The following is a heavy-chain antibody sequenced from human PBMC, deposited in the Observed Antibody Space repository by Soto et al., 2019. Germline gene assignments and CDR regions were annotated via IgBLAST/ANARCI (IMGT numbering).Heavy chain of an antibody. CDR2: ISSNGGST. V-gene: IGHV3-64*01. CDR1: GIAVTSSA. J-gene: IGHJ4*02. Sequence: GSLGLSCLFTGIAVTSSAFHMACQAPGKGLEYVSAISSNGGSTYYANSVKGRFTISRDNSKNTLYLQMGSLRAEDMAVYYCAREVRTLYDFWSGYYGYWGQAT. CDR3: AREVRTLYDFWSGYYGY. D-gene: IGHD3-3*01.